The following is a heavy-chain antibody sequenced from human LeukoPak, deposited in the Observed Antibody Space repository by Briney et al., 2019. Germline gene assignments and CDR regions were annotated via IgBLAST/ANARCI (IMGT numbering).Heavy chain of an antibody. D-gene: IGHD3-22*01. J-gene: IGHJ4*02. Sequence: ASVKASCKASGGTFTSYAISWVRQAPGQGLEWMGGIIPIFGIANYAQKHQGRVTITADKSTSTAYMELSSLRSEDTAVYYCASGYYDSSGYSDYWGQGTLVTVSS. CDR1: GGTFTSYA. V-gene: IGHV1-69*10. CDR2: IIPIFGIA. CDR3: ASGYYDSSGYSDY.